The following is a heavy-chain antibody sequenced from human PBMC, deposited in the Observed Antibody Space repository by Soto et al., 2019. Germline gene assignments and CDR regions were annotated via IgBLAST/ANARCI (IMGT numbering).Heavy chain of an antibody. J-gene: IGHJ4*02. Sequence: ESLDIACKGSGYSFTSYWISCVRQMPGKGLEWMGRIDPIDSYTNYSPSFQGHVTISADKSISTAYLQWSSLKASDTAMYYCATGYRSGWYFYWGQGTLVTVSS. V-gene: IGHV5-10-1*01. CDR2: IDPIDSYT. D-gene: IGHD6-19*01. CDR1: GYSFTSYW. CDR3: ATGYRSGWYFY.